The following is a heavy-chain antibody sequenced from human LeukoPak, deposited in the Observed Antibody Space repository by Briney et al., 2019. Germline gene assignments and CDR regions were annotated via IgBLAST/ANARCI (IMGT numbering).Heavy chain of an antibody. D-gene: IGHD2-15*01. CDR1: GYSFTSYW. J-gene: IGHJ4*02. Sequence: GESLKISCQGSGYSFTSYWIRWVRQMPGKGLEWMGRIDPSDSYTNYSPSFQGHVTISADKSISTAYLQWSSLKASDTAMYYCARRHCSGGSCSYYFDYWGKGTLVTVPS. V-gene: IGHV5-10-1*01. CDR3: ARRHCSGGSCSYYFDY. CDR2: IDPSDSYT.